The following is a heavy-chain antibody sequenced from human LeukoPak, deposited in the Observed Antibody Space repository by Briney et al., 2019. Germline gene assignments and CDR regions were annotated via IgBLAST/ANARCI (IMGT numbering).Heavy chain of an antibody. J-gene: IGHJ5*02. CDR3: ARDWAARGP. Sequence: GGSLRLSCAASGFTFSSYTMNWVRQAPGKGLEWVSYIGSSSSTIYYADSVKGRFTISRDNAKNSLYLQMNSLRAEDTAVYYCARDWAARGPWGQGTLVTVSS. D-gene: IGHD6-6*01. CDR1: GFTFSSYT. CDR2: IGSSSSTI. V-gene: IGHV3-48*04.